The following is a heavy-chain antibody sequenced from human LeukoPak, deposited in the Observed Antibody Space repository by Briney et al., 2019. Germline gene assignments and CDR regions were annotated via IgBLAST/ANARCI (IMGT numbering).Heavy chain of an antibody. CDR1: LFTFTNYW. CDR3: ARDFWGAYRVHFFDY. CDR2: IKQDVSET. Sequence: GSLRLSCVPSLFTFTNYWMSAVPRTPRKRLWWGANIKQDVSETYSVHSLRGRFTISRDNAKNTLYLPMTSLRAEDTALYYCARDFWGAYRVHFFDYWGQGPLVTVSS. J-gene: IGHJ4*02. D-gene: IGHD3-3*01. V-gene: IGHV3-7*01.